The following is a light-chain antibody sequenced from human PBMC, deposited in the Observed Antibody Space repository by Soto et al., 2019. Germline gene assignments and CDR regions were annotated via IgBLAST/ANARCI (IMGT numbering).Light chain of an antibody. CDR3: SSYAGSNNYV. Sequence: QSVLTQPPSASGSPGQSVTISCTGTSSDVGGYKYVSWYQQYPGKAPKRMIYAVNKWPSGVTDRFSGSKSGNTASLTVSGLQAEDEADYYCSSYAGSNNYVFGTGTKVNV. V-gene: IGLV2-8*01. CDR1: SSDVGGYKY. J-gene: IGLJ1*01. CDR2: AVN.